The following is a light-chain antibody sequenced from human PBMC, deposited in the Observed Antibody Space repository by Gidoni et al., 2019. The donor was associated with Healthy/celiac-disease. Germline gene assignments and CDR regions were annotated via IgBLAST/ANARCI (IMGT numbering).Light chain of an antibody. CDR1: QSVSSSY. CDR2: GAS. J-gene: IGKJ2*02. CDR3: QQYGSSLWT. V-gene: IGKV3-20*01. Sequence: EIVLTPSPGTLSLSPGERATLSCRASQSVSSSYLAWYQQKPGQAPRLLIYGASSRDPGIPDRFSGSGSGTDFTLTISRLEPEDFAVYYCQQYGSSLWTFXXXTKLEIK.